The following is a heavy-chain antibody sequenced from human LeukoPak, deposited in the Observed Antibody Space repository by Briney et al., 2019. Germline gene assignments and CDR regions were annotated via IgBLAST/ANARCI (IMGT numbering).Heavy chain of an antibody. Sequence: SSVQVSCKASGGTFSSYAISWVRQAPGQGLEWMGGIIPIFGTANYAQKFQGRVTITADESTSTAYMELSSLRSEDTAVYYCARDTREAGYGMDVWGQGTTGTVSS. CDR2: IIPIFGTA. D-gene: IGHD6-19*01. CDR3: ARDTREAGYGMDV. J-gene: IGHJ6*02. CDR1: GGTFSSYA. V-gene: IGHV1-69*01.